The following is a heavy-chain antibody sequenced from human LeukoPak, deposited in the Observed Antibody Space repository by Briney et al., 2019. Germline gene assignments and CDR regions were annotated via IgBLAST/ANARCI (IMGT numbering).Heavy chain of an antibody. J-gene: IGHJ4*02. D-gene: IGHD6-19*01. Sequence: ASVKVSCKASGFTFTSSPMQWVRQARGQRLEWIGWIVVGSGNTNYEQKFQERVTITRDMSTNTAYMELSSLRSGDRGVYYCATGSGWYSPDYWGQGTLVTVSS. CDR1: GFTFTSSP. V-gene: IGHV1-58*02. CDR3: ATGSGWYSPDY. CDR2: IVVGSGNT.